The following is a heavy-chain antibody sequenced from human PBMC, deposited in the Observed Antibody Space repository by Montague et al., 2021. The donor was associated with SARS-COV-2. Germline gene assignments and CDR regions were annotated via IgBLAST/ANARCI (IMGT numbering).Heavy chain of an antibody. D-gene: IGHD2-2*01. CDR2: INHSGST. V-gene: IGHV4-34*01. Sequence: SETLSLTCAVYGGSFSGYYWSWIRQPPGKGLEWIGEINHSGSTNYNPSLKSRVTISVDTSKNQFSLKLSSVTAADTAVYYCARVWAVPAAMRIFSLGRSYYGMDVWGQGTTVTVSS. J-gene: IGHJ6*02. CDR3: ARVWAVPAAMRIFSLGRSYYGMDV. CDR1: GGSFSGYY.